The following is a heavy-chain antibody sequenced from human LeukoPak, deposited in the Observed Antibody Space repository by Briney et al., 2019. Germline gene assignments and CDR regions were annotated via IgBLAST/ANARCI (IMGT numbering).Heavy chain of an antibody. CDR3: ARVAPFVVVPAALDY. CDR2: ISSSSSTI. Sequence: GGSLRLSCAASGFTFSSYSMNWVRQAPGKGLEWVSYISSSSSTIYYADSVKGRFTISRDNAKNSLYLQMNSLRAEDTAVCYCARVAPFVVVPAALDYWGQGTLVTVSS. D-gene: IGHD2-2*01. CDR1: GFTFSSYS. J-gene: IGHJ4*02. V-gene: IGHV3-48*01.